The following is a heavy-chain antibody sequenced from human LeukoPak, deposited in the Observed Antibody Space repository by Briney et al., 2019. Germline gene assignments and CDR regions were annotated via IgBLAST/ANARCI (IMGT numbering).Heavy chain of an antibody. CDR1: GFTFSSYG. D-gene: IGHD6-25*01. V-gene: IGHV3-23*01. Sequence: PGGSLRLSCAASGFTFSSYGMSWVRQAPGKGLEWVSAISGSGDWTYYADSVKGRFTISRDNSKNTLHLQMNSLSAEDTAVYYCANGAWSLEIAGANPTDYWGQGTLVTVSS. CDR2: ISGSGDWT. CDR3: ANGAWSLEIAGANPTDY. J-gene: IGHJ4*02.